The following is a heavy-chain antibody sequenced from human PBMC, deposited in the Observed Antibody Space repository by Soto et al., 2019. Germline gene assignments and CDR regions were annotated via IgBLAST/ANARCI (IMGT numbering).Heavy chain of an antibody. Sequence: PGGSLRLSCAASGFIFSNYAMHWVRQAPGKGLEYVSAISANGGTTYYADSVRGRFTISRDNSKNTLYLQMASLRAEDMAVYYCARGGRTTTCCDFDYWGQGTLVTVSS. CDR3: ARGGRTTTCCDFDY. J-gene: IGHJ4*02. CDR2: ISANGGTT. D-gene: IGHD2-2*01. CDR1: GFIFSNYA. V-gene: IGHV3-64*02.